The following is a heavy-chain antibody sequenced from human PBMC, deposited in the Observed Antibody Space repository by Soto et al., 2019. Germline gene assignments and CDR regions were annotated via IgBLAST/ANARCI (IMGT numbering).Heavy chain of an antibody. CDR1: GGTFTTYP. D-gene: IGHD4-17*01. J-gene: IGHJ4*02. CDR3: ARQFTDGDYQY. CDR2: IIPMFGTT. V-gene: IGHV1-69*01. Sequence: QVQLVQSGAEGKKPGSSVKVSCKASGGTFTTYPINWVRQAPGQGLEWMGGIIPMFGTTNYAQKFQGRVTITADESTSTAYMELSSLRSEDTAMYYCARQFTDGDYQYWGQGTLVTVSS.